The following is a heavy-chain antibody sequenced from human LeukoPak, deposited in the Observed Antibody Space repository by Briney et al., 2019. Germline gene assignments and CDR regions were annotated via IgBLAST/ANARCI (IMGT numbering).Heavy chain of an antibody. CDR2: TYTRGTT. D-gene: IGHD3-3*01. V-gene: IGHV4-4*09. CDR1: GGSISSYY. Sequence: SETLSLICSVTGGSISSYYWGWLRQPPGGGLEWVEHTYTRGTTKYSPSLKSRATMSVDTSKNQLSLKLSSLTDADTGVYYCARQGDDRSASYTYYYYYFMDVWGTGTTVTVSS. J-gene: IGHJ6*03. CDR3: ARQGDDRSASYTYYYYYFMDV.